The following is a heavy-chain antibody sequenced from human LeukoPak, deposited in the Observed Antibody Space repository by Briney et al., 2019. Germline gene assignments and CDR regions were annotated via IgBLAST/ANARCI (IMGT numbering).Heavy chain of an antibody. D-gene: IGHD1-26*01. Sequence: SETLSLTCTVAGGSISSYYWSWIRQPPGKGLEWIGYIYYSGSTNYNPSLKSRVTISVDTSKNQFSLKLSSVTAADTAVYYCARDLGYSGRPYYFDYWGQGTLVTVSS. CDR3: ARDLGYSGRPYYFDY. CDR1: GGSISSYY. V-gene: IGHV4-59*01. J-gene: IGHJ4*02. CDR2: IYYSGST.